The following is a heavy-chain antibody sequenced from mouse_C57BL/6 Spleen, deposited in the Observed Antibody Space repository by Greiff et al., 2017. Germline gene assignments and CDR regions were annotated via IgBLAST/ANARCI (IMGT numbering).Heavy chain of an antibody. CDR2: ISSGSSTI. CDR1: GFTFSDYG. Sequence: EVQVVESGGGLVKPGGSLKLSCAASGFTFSDYGMHWVRQAPEKGLEWVAYISSGSSTIYYADTVKGRFTITRDNAKNTRFLQMTSLRSEDTAMYYCAYGNYDWYFDVWGTGTTVTVSS. D-gene: IGHD2-1*01. J-gene: IGHJ1*03. CDR3: AYGNYDWYFDV. V-gene: IGHV5-17*01.